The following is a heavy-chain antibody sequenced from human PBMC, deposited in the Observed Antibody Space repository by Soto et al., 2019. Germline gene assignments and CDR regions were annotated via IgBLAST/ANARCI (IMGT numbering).Heavy chain of an antibody. V-gene: IGHV4-39*01. CDR3: AGQTFTIAAASYGRSNWFDP. CDR2: IYFTGNT. J-gene: IGHJ5*02. CDR1: GGSITSSSHF. D-gene: IGHD6-25*01. Sequence: SETLSLTCTASGGSITSSSHFWGWVRQPPGKGLEWIGTIYFTGNTYYTPSLKSRLTMSIDTSKNEFSQRLNSVTAADTAVYYCAGQTFTIAAASYGRSNWFDPWGPGTLVTVSS.